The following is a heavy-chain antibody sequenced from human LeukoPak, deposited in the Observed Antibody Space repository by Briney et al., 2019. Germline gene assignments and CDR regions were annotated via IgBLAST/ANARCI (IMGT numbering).Heavy chain of an antibody. CDR3: AKDIEYSSSSSFDY. CDR1: GFTFGDYA. D-gene: IGHD6-6*01. CDR2: ISGSGGST. V-gene: IGHV3-23*01. Sequence: GGSLRLSCTASGFTFGDYAIHWVRQAPGKGLEWVSAISGSGGSTYYADSVKGRFTISRDNSKNTLYLQMNSLRAEDTAVYYCAKDIEYSSSSSFDYWGQGTLVTVSS. J-gene: IGHJ4*02.